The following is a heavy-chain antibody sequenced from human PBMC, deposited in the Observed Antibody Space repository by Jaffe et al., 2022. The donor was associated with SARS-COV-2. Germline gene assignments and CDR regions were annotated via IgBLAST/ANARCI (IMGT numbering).Heavy chain of an antibody. CDR3: ARVKEGEGSSGYYYPFYYMDV. CDR1: GLTFSDYY. D-gene: IGHD3-22*01. Sequence: QVQLVESGGGLVKPGGSLRLSCAASGLTFSDYYMSWIRQAPGKGLEWVSYISSSGSTIYYADSVKGRFTISRDNAKNSLYLQMNSLRAEDTAVYYCARVKEGEGSSGYYYPFYYMDVWGKGTTVTVSS. J-gene: IGHJ6*03. V-gene: IGHV3-11*01. CDR2: ISSSGSTI.